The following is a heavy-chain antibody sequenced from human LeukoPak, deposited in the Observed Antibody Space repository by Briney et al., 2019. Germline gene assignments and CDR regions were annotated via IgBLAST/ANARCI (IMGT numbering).Heavy chain of an antibody. J-gene: IGHJ4*02. CDR1: GFTLSDYY. V-gene: IGHV3-11*01. Sequence: GGSLRLSCAASGFTLSDYYMVWVRQAPGKGLEWVSLSSSSGSINYYADSVKGRFTVSRDNAKNSVYLQMNGLIAEDTAVYYCAREALFGVVDYFDYWGQGTLVSVSS. CDR3: AREALFGVVDYFDY. CDR2: SSSSGSIN. D-gene: IGHD3-3*01.